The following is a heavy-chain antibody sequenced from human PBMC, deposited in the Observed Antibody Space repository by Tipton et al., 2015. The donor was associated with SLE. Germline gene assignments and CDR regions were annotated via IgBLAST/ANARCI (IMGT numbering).Heavy chain of an antibody. CDR1: GFTFSSYA. D-gene: IGHD2-2*01. J-gene: IGHJ3*02. Sequence: SLRLSCAASGFTFSSYAMHWVRQAPGKGLEWVAVISYDGSNKYYADSVKGRFTISRDNSKNTLYLQMNSLRAEVTAVYYCARGAWYQLLLAFDIWGQGTMVTVSS. V-gene: IGHV3-30-3*01. CDR2: ISYDGSNK. CDR3: ARGAWYQLLLAFDI.